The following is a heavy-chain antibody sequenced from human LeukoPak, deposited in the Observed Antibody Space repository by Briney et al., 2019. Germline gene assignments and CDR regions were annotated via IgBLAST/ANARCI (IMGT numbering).Heavy chain of an antibody. CDR1: GFTFSGYS. V-gene: IGHV3-21*01. Sequence: GGSLRLSCAGSGFTFSGYSLNWVRQAPGKGLEWVSSITSSGSSMYYADSVKGRFTISRDNAESSVYSQMNSLRAEDTAVYYCARSNGSYDFFDYWGQGTLVTVSS. CDR2: ITSSGSSM. CDR3: ARSNGSYDFFDY. J-gene: IGHJ4*02. D-gene: IGHD1-26*01.